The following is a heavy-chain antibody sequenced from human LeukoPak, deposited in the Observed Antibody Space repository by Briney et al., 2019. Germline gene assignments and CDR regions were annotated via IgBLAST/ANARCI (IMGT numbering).Heavy chain of an antibody. CDR2: INHSGST. V-gene: IGHV4-34*01. CDR3: TRKGYYYGSGSYFY. Sequence: SETLSLTCAVYGGSFSGYYWSWIRQPPGKGLEWIGEINHSGSTNYNPSLKSRVTISVDTSKNQFSLKLSSVTAADTAVYYCTRKGYYYGSGSYFYWGQGPLVTVSS. D-gene: IGHD3-10*01. J-gene: IGHJ4*02. CDR1: GGSFSGYY.